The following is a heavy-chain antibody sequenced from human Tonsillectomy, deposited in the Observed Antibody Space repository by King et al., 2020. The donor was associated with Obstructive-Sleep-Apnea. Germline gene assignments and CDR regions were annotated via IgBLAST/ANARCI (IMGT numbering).Heavy chain of an antibody. CDR3: ARDPDFWSGYDTPLAIDY. CDR1: GFTFNSYA. D-gene: IGHD3-3*01. J-gene: IGHJ4*02. CDR2: ISYDGNNK. Sequence: VQLVESGGGVVQPGRSLRLSCTASGFTFNSYAMHWVRQAPGKGLEWMTVISYDGNNKYYADSVKGRFAISRANSKNTLYLQMKSLRGEDTAVYYCARDPDFWSGYDTPLAIDYWGQGTLVTVSS. V-gene: IGHV3-30*09.